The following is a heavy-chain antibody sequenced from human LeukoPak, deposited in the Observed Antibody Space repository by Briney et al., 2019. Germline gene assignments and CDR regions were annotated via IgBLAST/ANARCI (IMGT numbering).Heavy chain of an antibody. V-gene: IGHV3-23*01. CDR3: ARNQDSSWYYYYMDV. CDR1: GFTFNNYA. CDR2: INGSGASS. J-gene: IGHJ6*03. Sequence: GGSLRLSCATSGFTFNNYAMTWVRQAPGEGLEWVTPINGSGASSYSADSVRGRFTISRDNSKNTLFLQLNSLRADDMAVYYCARNQDSSWYYYYMDVWGIGTMVTVSS. D-gene: IGHD6-13*01.